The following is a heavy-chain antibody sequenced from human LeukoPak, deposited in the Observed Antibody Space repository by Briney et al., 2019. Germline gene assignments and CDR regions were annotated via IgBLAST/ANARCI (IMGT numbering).Heavy chain of an antibody. CDR2: IYYSGST. CDR3: ARGGDNWNYGFDY. Sequence: SETLSLTCAVYGGSLSGSYWSWIRQPPGKGLEWIGYIYYSGSTYYNPSLKSRVTISVDTSKNQFSLKLSSVTAADTAVYYCARGGDNWNYGFDYWGQGTLVTVSS. D-gene: IGHD1-7*01. V-gene: IGHV4-34*01. CDR1: GGSLSGSY. J-gene: IGHJ4*02.